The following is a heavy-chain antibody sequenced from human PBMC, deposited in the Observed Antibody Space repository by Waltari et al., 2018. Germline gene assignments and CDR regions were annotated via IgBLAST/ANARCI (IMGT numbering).Heavy chain of an antibody. CDR1: GYSFTTYW. V-gene: IGHV5-51*01. CDR3: ARLVRELKDAFDI. CDR2: IYPGDSDT. D-gene: IGHD1-26*01. J-gene: IGHJ3*02. Sequence: EVQLVQSGVEVKKPGQSLKISCKGSGYSFTTYWIGWVRQMPGKGLEWMGIIYPGDSDTRYSPSFQGQVTISADKSINTAYLQWNSLKASDTAIYYCARLVRELKDAFDIWGQGTMVTVSS.